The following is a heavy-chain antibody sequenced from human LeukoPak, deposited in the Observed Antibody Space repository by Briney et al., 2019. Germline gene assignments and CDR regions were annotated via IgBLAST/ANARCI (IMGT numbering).Heavy chain of an antibody. D-gene: IGHD3-10*01. Sequence: SETLSLTCSVSGGSISGYSWSWIRQPAGKGLEWIGRIYTSGSTNYNPSLKSRVTMSVETSKNHFSLKLTSVTAADTAVYYCARDGWFGELLDFWGQGTLVIVSA. CDR2: IYTSGST. CDR3: ARDGWFGELLDF. CDR1: GGSISGYS. V-gene: IGHV4-4*07. J-gene: IGHJ4*02.